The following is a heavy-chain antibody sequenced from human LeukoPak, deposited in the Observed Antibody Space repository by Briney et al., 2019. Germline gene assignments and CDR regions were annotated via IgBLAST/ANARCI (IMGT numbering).Heavy chain of an antibody. CDR1: GFTFISYN. CDR2: ISSSSTYI. CDR3: AREGEWELLGFDY. Sequence: PGGSLRLSCAASGFTFISYNMNWVRQAPGKGLEWVSSISSSSTYIYYADSLKGRFTISRDNAKNSLYLQMNSPRVEDTAVYYCAREGEWELLGFDYWGQGTLVTVSS. J-gene: IGHJ4*02. D-gene: IGHD1-26*01. V-gene: IGHV3-21*01.